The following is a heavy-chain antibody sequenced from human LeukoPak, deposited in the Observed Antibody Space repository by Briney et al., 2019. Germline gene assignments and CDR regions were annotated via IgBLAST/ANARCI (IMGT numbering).Heavy chain of an antibody. J-gene: IGHJ5*02. CDR3: ARARITMVRGVIFWFDP. CDR1: GYTFTSYY. V-gene: IGHV1-46*01. D-gene: IGHD3-10*01. CDR2: INPSGGST. Sequence: ASVKVSCKASGYTFTSYYMHWVRQAPGQGLEWMGIINPSGGSTSYAQKLQGRVTMTRDTSTSTVYMELSSLRSEDTAVYYCARARITMVRGVIFWFDPWGQGTLVTVSS.